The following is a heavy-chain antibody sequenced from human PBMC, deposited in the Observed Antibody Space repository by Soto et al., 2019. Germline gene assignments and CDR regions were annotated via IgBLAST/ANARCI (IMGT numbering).Heavy chain of an antibody. D-gene: IGHD3-3*01. Sequence: PSETLSLTCAVYGGSVSGYYWSWIRQPPGKGLEWIGEINHSGSTNYNPSLKSRVTISVDTSKNQFSLKLSSVTAADTAVYYCARGRFIAEPNFDYWGKGTLVTVSS. J-gene: IGHJ4*02. CDR1: GGSVSGYY. V-gene: IGHV4-34*01. CDR2: INHSGST. CDR3: ARGRFIAEPNFDY.